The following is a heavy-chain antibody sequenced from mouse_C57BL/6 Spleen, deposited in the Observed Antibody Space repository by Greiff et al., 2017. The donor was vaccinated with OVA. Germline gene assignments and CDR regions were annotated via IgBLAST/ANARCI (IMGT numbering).Heavy chain of an antibody. CDR2: INPNNGGT. J-gene: IGHJ4*01. Sequence: EVQLQQSGPELVKPGASVKISCKASGYTFTDYYMNWVKQSHGKSLEWIGDINPNNGGTSYNQKFKGKATLTVDKSSSTAYMELRSLTSEDSAVYYCARYPYYGSSPYYYAMDYWGQGTSVTGSS. CDR3: ARYPYYGSSPYYYAMDY. V-gene: IGHV1-26*01. CDR1: GYTFTDYY. D-gene: IGHD1-1*01.